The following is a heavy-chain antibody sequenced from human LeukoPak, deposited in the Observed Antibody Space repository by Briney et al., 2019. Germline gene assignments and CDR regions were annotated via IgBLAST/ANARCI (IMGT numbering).Heavy chain of an antibody. CDR2: INPSGGST. CDR3: ASSTIEYSSSSDAFDI. V-gene: IGHV1-46*01. J-gene: IGHJ3*02. CDR1: GYTFTSYY. Sequence: GASVKASCKASGYTFTSYYMHWVRQAPGQGLEWMGIINPSGGSTSYAQKFQGRVTMTRDTSTSTVYMELSSLRSEDTAVYYCASSTIEYSSSSDAFDIWGQGIMVTVSS. D-gene: IGHD6-6*01.